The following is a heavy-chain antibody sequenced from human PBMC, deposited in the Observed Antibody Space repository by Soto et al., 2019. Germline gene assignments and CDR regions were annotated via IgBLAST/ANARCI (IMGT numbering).Heavy chain of an antibody. Sequence: GGSLSLSCAASGFTVSTNYMSWVRQAPGKGLEWVSSISSSSSYIYYADSVKGRFTISRDNAKNSLYLQMNSLRAEDTAVYYCARGGGDFWSGYYSVRGYYYYYMDVWGKGTTVTVSS. V-gene: IGHV3-21*01. CDR1: GFTVSTNY. D-gene: IGHD3-3*01. CDR2: ISSSSSYI. CDR3: ARGGGDFWSGYYSVRGYYYYYMDV. J-gene: IGHJ6*03.